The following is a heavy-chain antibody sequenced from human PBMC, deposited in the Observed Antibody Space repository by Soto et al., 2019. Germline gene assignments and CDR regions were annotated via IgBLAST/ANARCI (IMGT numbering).Heavy chain of an antibody. Sequence: SPALSLTCVISGDSVSSNSAAWNWIRQSPSRGLEWLGRTYYRTRWYYDYAVSVRRRITVNPDTSKNQFSLQLTSVTPEDAAVYYCAGTTSHYWYYMDVWXKGTTVTVSS. CDR2: TYYRTRWYY. V-gene: IGHV6-1*01. J-gene: IGHJ6*03. CDR3: AGTTSHYWYYMDV. D-gene: IGHD1-7*01. CDR1: GDSVSSNSAA.